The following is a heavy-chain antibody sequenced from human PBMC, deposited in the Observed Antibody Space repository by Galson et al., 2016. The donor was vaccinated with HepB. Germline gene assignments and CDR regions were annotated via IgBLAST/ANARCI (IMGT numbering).Heavy chain of an antibody. J-gene: IGHJ4*02. CDR2: IYYSGST. V-gene: IGHV4-59*01. CDR3: ARCDWWSSASFGDY. Sequence: SETLSLTCTVSGGSINSYYWSWIRQPPGKGLEWIGYIYYSGSTNYNPSLKSRVTISVDTSKNQFSLKLSSVTAADTAVYYCARCDWWSSASFGDYWGQGTLVTVSS. CDR1: GGSINSYY. D-gene: IGHD2-2*01.